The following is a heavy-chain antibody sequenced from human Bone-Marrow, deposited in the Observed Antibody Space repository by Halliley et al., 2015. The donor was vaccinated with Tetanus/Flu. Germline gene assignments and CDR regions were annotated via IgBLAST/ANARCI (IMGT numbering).Heavy chain of an antibody. Sequence: WVAVISYDGNSQYYTDSVKGRFTISRDNSKNTLYLQMNSLRPEDTAVYYCAKEFRIRFLEWFGGSWGQGTLVTVSS. CDR2: ISYDGNSQ. J-gene: IGHJ5*02. D-gene: IGHD3-3*01. V-gene: IGHV3-30*18. CDR3: AKEFRIRFLEWFGGS.